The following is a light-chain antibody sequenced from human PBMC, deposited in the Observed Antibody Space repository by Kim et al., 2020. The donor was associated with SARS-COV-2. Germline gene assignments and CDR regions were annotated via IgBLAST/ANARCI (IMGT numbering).Light chain of an antibody. V-gene: IGLV2-11*01. CDR1: ISNVGAYDH. J-gene: IGLJ1*01. CDR2: DVT. CDR3: CSCAVSNMYV. Sequence: QSALTQPRSVSGSPGQSVTISCTGTISNVGAYDHVSWFQQRPGKAPELILYDVTKRPSGVPDRFSGSKSDNTASLTISGLQAEDEADYYYCSCAVSNMYVFGTGTEVTVL.